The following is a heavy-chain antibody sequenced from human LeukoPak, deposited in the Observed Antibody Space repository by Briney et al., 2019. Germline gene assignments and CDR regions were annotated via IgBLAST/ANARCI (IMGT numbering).Heavy chain of an antibody. Sequence: SFSSAVYGGSFSGYYWSWNRQPPGKGLEWIGETNHSGSTKYNPSLKSRVTISIDTSKSQFSLKLRSVTAADTAVYYCARYQKGAVIVATIGKYYFDYWGQGTLVTVSS. CDR1: GGSFSGYY. CDR2: TNHSGST. D-gene: IGHD5-12*01. V-gene: IGHV4-34*01. J-gene: IGHJ4*02. CDR3: ARYQKGAVIVATIGKYYFDY.